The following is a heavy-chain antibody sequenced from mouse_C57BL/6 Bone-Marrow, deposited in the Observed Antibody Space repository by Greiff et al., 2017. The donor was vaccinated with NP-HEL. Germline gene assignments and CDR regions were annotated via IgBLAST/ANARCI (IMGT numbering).Heavy chain of an antibody. Sequence: VQLKESGAELVRPGASVKLSCTASGFNIKDDYMHWVKQRPEQGLEWIGWIDPENGDTEYASKFQGKATITADTSSNTAYLQLSSLTSEDTAVYYCTRVYRYYFDYWGQGTTLTVSS. CDR3: TRVYRYYFDY. CDR2: IDPENGDT. CDR1: GFNIKDDY. J-gene: IGHJ2*01. V-gene: IGHV14-4*01.